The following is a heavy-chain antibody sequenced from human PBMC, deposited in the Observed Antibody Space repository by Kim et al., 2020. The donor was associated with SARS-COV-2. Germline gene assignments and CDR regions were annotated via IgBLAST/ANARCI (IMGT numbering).Heavy chain of an antibody. J-gene: IGHJ5*02. V-gene: IGHV3-48*02. Sequence: GGSLRLSCTASGFTFSSYSMNWVRQAPGKGLEWVSYITSSSSTTYYADSVKGRFTISRDNAKNSLYLQMNSLRDEDTAVYYCASSSYGSRAYYPNWFDPWGQGTLVTVSS. CDR2: ITSSSSTT. CDR1: GFTFSSYS. CDR3: ASSSYGSRAYYPNWFDP. D-gene: IGHD3-10*01.